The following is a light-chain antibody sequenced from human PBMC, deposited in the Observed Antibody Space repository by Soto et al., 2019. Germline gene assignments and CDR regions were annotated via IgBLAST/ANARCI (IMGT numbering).Light chain of an antibody. CDR2: DVS. Sequence: QSALTQPASVSGSPGQSITISCTGTSIGAYDYVSWYQQHPGKAPKLMIYDVSHRPSGVSYRFSGSKSGSTASLTISGLQAEDEADYYCNSYTTSSTVVFGGGTKVTV. CDR1: SIGAYDY. V-gene: IGLV2-14*03. J-gene: IGLJ2*01. CDR3: NSYTTSSTVV.